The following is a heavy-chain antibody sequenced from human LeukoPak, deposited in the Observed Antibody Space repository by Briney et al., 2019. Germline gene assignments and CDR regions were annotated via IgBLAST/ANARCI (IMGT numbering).Heavy chain of an antibody. D-gene: IGHD5-12*01. Sequence: ASVKVSCKASGCTFTGYYMHWVRQAPGQGLEWMGGIIPIFGTANYAQKFQGRVTITADESTSTAYMELSSLRSEDTAVYYCEATRGFGDFDYWGQGTLVTVSS. CDR3: EATRGFGDFDY. CDR2: IIPIFGTA. J-gene: IGHJ4*02. V-gene: IGHV1-69*13. CDR1: GCTFTGYY.